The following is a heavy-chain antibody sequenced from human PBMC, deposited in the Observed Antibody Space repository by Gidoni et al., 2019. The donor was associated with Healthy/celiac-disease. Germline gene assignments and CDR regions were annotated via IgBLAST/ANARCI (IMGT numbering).Heavy chain of an antibody. J-gene: IGHJ4*02. CDR3: ARSSGRVVDY. Sequence: QVQLQQWGAGLLKPSETLSLPCAVYGGSFSGYYWSWIRQPPGKGLEWIGEINHSGSTNYNPSLKSRVTISVDTSKNQFSLKLSSVTAADTAVYYCARSSGRVVDYWGQGTLVTVSS. V-gene: IGHV4-34*01. D-gene: IGHD3-3*01. CDR1: GGSFSGYY. CDR2: INHSGST.